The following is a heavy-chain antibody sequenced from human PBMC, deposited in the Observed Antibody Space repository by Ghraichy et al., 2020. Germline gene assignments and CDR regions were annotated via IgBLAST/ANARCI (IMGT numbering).Heavy chain of an antibody. V-gene: IGHV4-59*08. CDR2: IYYIGST. CDR3: VRHNNYGPLFDY. J-gene: IGHJ4*02. D-gene: IGHD5-18*01. Sequence: SETLSLTCTVSNGSINSYYWTWIRQPPGKGLEWIGHIYYIGSTNYNPSLKSRVTMSLDTSKNQFSLKLNSVTAADPAVYYCVRHNNYGPLFDYWGQGTLVTVSS. CDR1: NGSINSYY.